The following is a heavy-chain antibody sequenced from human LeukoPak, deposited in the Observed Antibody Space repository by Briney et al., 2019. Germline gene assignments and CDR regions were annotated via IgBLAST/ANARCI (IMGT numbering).Heavy chain of an antibody. CDR1: GGSISDYY. V-gene: IGHV4-59*08. Sequence: SETLSLTCTVSGGSISDYYWHWIRQPPGKGLEWMGYIYYSGSTNYNPSLKSRVTISVDTSKNQFSLKLSSVTAADTAVYYCARAVRFLEWPFDYWGQGTLVTVSS. CDR2: IYYSGST. CDR3: ARAVRFLEWPFDY. D-gene: IGHD3-3*01. J-gene: IGHJ4*02.